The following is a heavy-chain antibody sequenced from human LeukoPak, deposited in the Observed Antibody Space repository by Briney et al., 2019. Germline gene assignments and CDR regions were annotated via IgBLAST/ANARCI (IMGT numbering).Heavy chain of an antibody. J-gene: IGHJ4*02. CDR1: GFTFSSYS. CDR2: ISSSSSYI. Sequence: PGGSLRLSCAASGFTFSSYSMNWVRQAPGKGLEWVSSISSSSSYIYYADSVKGRFTISRDNAKNSLYLQMNSLRAEDTAVYYCARDDIAAAGTFDYWGQGTLVTVSS. V-gene: IGHV3-21*01. CDR3: ARDDIAAAGTFDY. D-gene: IGHD6-13*01.